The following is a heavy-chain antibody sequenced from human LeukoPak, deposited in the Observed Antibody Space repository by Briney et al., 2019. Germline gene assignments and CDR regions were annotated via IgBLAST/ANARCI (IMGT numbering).Heavy chain of an antibody. D-gene: IGHD3-10*01. CDR1: VYSFTGYG. V-gene: IGHV5-51*01. CDR2: IYPGDSDT. Sequence: GEPLKISAKGSVYSFTGYGIGGVGQMPGKGLEWRGFIYPGDSDTSYSPSFPGQVTISADKSIGTAYLQWSSLKASGTAMYYCARHSGGDQFFDYWGQGTLVTVSS. CDR3: ARHSGGDQFFDY. J-gene: IGHJ4*02.